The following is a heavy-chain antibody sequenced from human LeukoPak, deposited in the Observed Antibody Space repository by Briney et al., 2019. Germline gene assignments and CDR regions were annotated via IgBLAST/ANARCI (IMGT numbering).Heavy chain of an antibody. V-gene: IGHV3-23*01. CDR2: ISGSGGST. CDR1: GFTFSSYA. D-gene: IGHD3-22*01. Sequence: GGSLRLSCAASGFTFSSYAMSWARQAPGKGLEWVSAISGSGGSTYYADSVKGRFTISRDNSKNTLYLQMNSLRAEDTAVYYCASSYPITMIVATPFDYWGQGTLVTVSS. J-gene: IGHJ4*02. CDR3: ASSYPITMIVATPFDY.